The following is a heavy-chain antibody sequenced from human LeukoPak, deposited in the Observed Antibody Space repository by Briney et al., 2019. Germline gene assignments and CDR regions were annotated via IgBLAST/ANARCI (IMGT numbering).Heavy chain of an antibody. V-gene: IGHV4-38-2*01. Sequence: SETLSLTCVVSGYSISSAYYWGWIRQPPGKGLAWIASMYHRGSTYYNPSLKSRVTMPVDTSKNQFSLHLSSVTAADTAVYYCARSSVTSASQVIDYWGPGTLVTVSS. CDR2: MYHRGST. CDR1: GYSISSAYY. D-gene: IGHD2-21*02. J-gene: IGHJ4*02. CDR3: ARSSVTSASQVIDY.